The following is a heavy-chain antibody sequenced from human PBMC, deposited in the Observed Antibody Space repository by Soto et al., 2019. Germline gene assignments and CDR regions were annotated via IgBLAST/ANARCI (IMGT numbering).Heavy chain of an antibody. V-gene: IGHV4-34*01. CDR3: ARGRITMVRGVILVPWFDP. Sequence: SETLSLTCAVYGGSFSGYYWSWIRQPPGKGLEWIGEINHSGSTNYNPSLKSRVTISVDTSKNQFSLKLSSVTAADTAVYYCARGRITMVRGVILVPWFDPWGQGTLVTVSS. J-gene: IGHJ5*02. D-gene: IGHD3-10*01. CDR2: INHSGST. CDR1: GGSFSGYY.